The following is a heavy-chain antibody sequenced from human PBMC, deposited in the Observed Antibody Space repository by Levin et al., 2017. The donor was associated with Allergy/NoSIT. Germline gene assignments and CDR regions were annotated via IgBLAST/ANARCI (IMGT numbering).Heavy chain of an antibody. D-gene: IGHD4-17*01. CDR3: ASSITVSYYYCGMDV. Sequence: SETLSLTCTVSGGSISSYYWSWIRQPAGKGLEWIGRIYTRGSTNYNPSLKSRVTMSVDTSKKQFSLKLSSVTAADTAVYYCASSITVSYYYCGMDVWGQGTTVTVSS. CDR2: IYTRGST. V-gene: IGHV4-4*07. J-gene: IGHJ6*02. CDR1: GGSISSYY.